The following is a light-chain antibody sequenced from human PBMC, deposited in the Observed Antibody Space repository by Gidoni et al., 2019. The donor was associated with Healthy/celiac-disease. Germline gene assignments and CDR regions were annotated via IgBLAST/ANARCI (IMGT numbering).Light chain of an antibody. CDR3: QQYDNLLLT. J-gene: IGKJ4*01. CDR1: QDISNY. Sequence: DIQMTKSPSSLSASVGDRVTITCQASQDISNYLNWYQQKPGKAPKLLIYDASNLETGVPPRFSGSGSGTDFTFTISSLQPEDIATYYCQQYDNLLLTFGGGTKVEIK. CDR2: DAS. V-gene: IGKV1-33*01.